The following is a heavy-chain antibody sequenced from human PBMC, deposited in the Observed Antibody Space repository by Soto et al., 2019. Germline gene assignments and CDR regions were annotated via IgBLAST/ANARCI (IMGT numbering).Heavy chain of an antibody. J-gene: IGHJ4*02. Sequence: QVQLVESGGGVVQPGRSLRLSCAASGFTFSSYGMHWVRQAPGKGLEWVAVISYDGSNKYYADSVKGRFTISRDNSKNTLYLQMNSLRAEDTAVYYCAKVFRGGHYDYIWGSYRYADYWGQGTLVTVSS. CDR1: GFTFSSYG. CDR3: AKVFRGGHYDYIWGSYRYADY. D-gene: IGHD3-16*02. CDR2: ISYDGSNK. V-gene: IGHV3-30*18.